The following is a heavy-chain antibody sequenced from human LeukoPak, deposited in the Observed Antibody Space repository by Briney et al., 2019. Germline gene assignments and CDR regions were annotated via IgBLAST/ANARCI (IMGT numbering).Heavy chain of an antibody. CDR1: GYTFTSYG. Sequence: ASVKVSCKASGYTFTSYGISWVRQAPGQGLEWMGIINPSGGSTSYAQKFQGRVTMTRDTSTSTVYMELSSLRSEDTAVYYCARDLLGSYYDSSGSYLDYWGQGTLVTVSS. CDR2: INPSGGST. J-gene: IGHJ4*02. D-gene: IGHD3-22*01. CDR3: ARDLLGSYYDSSGSYLDY. V-gene: IGHV1-46*01.